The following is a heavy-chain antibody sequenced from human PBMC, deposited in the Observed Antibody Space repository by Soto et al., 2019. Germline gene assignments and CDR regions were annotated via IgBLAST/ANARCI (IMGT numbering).Heavy chain of an antibody. J-gene: IGHJ4*02. CDR3: ARGRRAARSDSDY. CDR2: INPFDGSR. Sequence: ASVKVSCKASGYIFTSYYIHWVRQAPGQGLEWMGWINPFDGSRMFAQSFQGRVTMTRDTSTSTVYMEVSSLRSEDTAVYYCARGRRAARSDSDYWGQGTLVTVSS. D-gene: IGHD6-6*01. CDR1: GYIFTSYY. V-gene: IGHV1-46*01.